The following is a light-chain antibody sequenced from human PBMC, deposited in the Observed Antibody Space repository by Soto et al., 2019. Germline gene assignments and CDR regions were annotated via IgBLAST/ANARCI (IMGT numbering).Light chain of an antibody. CDR3: CLYIGATTDV. CDR2: EGH. Sequence: QAALAQPASESGSPGQSITISCTGTSGLVGSFSFVSWYQQHPGKASKVMISEGHRRPSGVPDRFSGSTSVNSASLTISGLQADDEADYYCCLYIGATTDVFGTGTKVTVL. J-gene: IGLJ1*01. V-gene: IGLV2-23*01. CDR1: SGLVGSFSF.